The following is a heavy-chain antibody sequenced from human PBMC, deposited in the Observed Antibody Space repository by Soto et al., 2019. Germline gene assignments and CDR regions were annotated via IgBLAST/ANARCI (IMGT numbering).Heavy chain of an antibody. V-gene: IGHV3-53*04. CDR3: ARDVGGYDILTGYYYYYGMDV. J-gene: IGHJ6*02. CDR2: IYSGGST. CDR1: GFTVSSNY. Sequence: PVGSLRLSCAASGFTVSSNYMSWVRQAPGKGLEWVSVIYSGGSTYYADSVKGRFTISRHNSKNTLYLQMNSLRAEDTAVYYCARDVGGYDILTGYYYYYGMDVWGQGTTVT. D-gene: IGHD3-9*01.